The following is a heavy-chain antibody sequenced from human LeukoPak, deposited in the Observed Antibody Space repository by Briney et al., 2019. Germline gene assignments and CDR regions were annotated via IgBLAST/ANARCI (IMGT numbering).Heavy chain of an antibody. CDR1: GGSISSGGDY. Sequence: SETLSLTCTVSGGSISSGGDYWSWIRQHPGKGLEWIGYIYYSGSTYYSPSLKSRVTISVDTSKNQFSLKLSSVTAADTAVYYCARTPCSGGSCYSGGAFDIWGQGTMVTVSS. CDR2: IYYSGST. D-gene: IGHD2-15*01. J-gene: IGHJ3*02. V-gene: IGHV4-31*03. CDR3: ARTPCSGGSCYSGGAFDI.